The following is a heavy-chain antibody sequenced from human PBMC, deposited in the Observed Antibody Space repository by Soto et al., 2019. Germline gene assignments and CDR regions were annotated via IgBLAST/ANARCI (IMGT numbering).Heavy chain of an antibody. CDR2: IYYSGST. D-gene: IGHD3-22*01. J-gene: IGHJ3*02. CDR3: ARDYYDSSGYPRAFDI. V-gene: IGHV4-59*01. CDR1: GGSISSYY. Sequence: SETLSLTCTVSGGSISSYYWSWIRQPPGKGLEWIGYIYYSGSTNYNPSLKSRVTMTTDTSTSTAYMELRSLRSDDTAVYYCARDYYDSSGYPRAFDIWGQGTMVTVSS.